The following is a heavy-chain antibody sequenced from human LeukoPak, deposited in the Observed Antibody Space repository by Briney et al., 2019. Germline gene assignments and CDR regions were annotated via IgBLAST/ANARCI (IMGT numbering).Heavy chain of an antibody. Sequence: GGSLRLSCAASGFTFSSYEMNWVREAPGKGLEWVSYISSSGSTIYYADSVKGRFTISRDNAKNSLYLQMNSLRAEDTAVYYCAELGITLIGGVWGKGTTVTISS. D-gene: IGHD3-10*02. J-gene: IGHJ6*04. V-gene: IGHV3-48*03. CDR2: ISSSGSTI. CDR1: GFTFSSYE. CDR3: AELGITLIGGV.